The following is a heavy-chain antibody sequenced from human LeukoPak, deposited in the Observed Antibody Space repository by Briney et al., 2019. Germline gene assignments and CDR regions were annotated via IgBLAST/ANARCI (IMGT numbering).Heavy chain of an antibody. CDR3: ARGPDRRIAPYNWFDP. Sequence: SETLSLTCTVSGGSISSSPYYWGWIRQPPGKGLEWIGAMYHSGSTYYNPSLKSRVTISVDTSKNQFSLKLSSVTAADTAVYYCARGPDRRIAPYNWFDPWGQGTLVTVSS. CDR2: MYHSGST. V-gene: IGHV4-39*07. J-gene: IGHJ5*02. CDR1: GGSISSSPYY. D-gene: IGHD1-14*01.